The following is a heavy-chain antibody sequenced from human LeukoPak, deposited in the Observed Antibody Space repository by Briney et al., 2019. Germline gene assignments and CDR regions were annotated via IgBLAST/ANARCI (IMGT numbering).Heavy chain of an antibody. J-gene: IGHJ4*02. Sequence: GRSLRLSCAASGFTFSSYGMHWVRQAPGKGLEWVAVISYDGSNKYYADSVKGRFTISRDNSKNTLYLQMNSLRAEDTAVYYCAKGGPFSFTSCPDCWGQGTLVTVSS. V-gene: IGHV3-30*18. CDR2: ISYDGSNK. D-gene: IGHD2-2*01. CDR1: GFTFSSYG. CDR3: AKGGPFSFTSCPDC.